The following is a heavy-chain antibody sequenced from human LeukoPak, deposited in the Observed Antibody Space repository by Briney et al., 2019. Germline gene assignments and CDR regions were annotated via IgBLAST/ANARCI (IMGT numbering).Heavy chain of an antibody. CDR2: INHSGST. D-gene: IGHD6-13*01. Sequence: PSETLSLTCAVYGGSFSGYYWSWIRQPPGKGLEWIGEINHSGSTNYNPSLKSRVTISVDTSKNQFSLKLSSVTAADTAVYYCARGLRGSSWSRGSLDYWGQGTLVTVSS. CDR1: GGSFSGYY. CDR3: ARGLRGSSWSRGSLDY. V-gene: IGHV4-34*01. J-gene: IGHJ4*02.